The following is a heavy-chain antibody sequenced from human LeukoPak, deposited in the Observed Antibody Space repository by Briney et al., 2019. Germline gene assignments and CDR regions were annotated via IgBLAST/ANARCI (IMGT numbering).Heavy chain of an antibody. J-gene: IGHJ5*02. V-gene: IGHV4-30-4*01. CDR2: IYYSGST. Sequence: SQTLSLTCTVSGVSISSGDYYWSWIRQPPGKGLEWIGYIYYSGSTYYNPSLKSRVTISVDTSKNQFSLKLSSVTAADTAVYYCARAPIITMVRGVIIGNWFDPWGQGTLVTVSS. CDR3: ARAPIITMVRGVIIGNWFDP. D-gene: IGHD3-10*01. CDR1: GVSISSGDYY.